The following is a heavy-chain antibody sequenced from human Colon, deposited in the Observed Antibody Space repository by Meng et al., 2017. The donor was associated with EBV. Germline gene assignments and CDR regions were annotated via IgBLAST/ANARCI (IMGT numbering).Heavy chain of an antibody. CDR1: GGSISTCDG. Sequence: LPGTLSLPWPLSGGSISTCDGGSWVRQPPGKGLEWIGEIYRGGGTNYNPSFKSRVTISVDTSNNHFSLKLSYVTAADTAVYYCARVRVIPAAVGFDYWGQGTLVTAPQ. J-gene: IGHJ4*02. V-gene: IGHV4-4*03. CDR2: IYRGGGT. D-gene: IGHD2-2*01. CDR3: ARVRVIPAAVGFDY.